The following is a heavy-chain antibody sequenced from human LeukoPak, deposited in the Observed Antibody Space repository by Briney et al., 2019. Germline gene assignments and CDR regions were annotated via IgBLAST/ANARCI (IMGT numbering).Heavy chain of an antibody. J-gene: IGHJ6*02. CDR3: AGFFYYGSPNYGYYYGMDV. V-gene: IGHV3-23*01. CDR1: GFTFSSYA. Sequence: GGSLRLSCAASGFTFSSYAMSWVRQAPGKGLEWVSAISGSGGSTYYTDSVKGRFTISRDNSENTLYLQMNSLTSDDTAVYYCAGFFYYGSPNYGYYYGMDVWGQGTTVTVSS. D-gene: IGHD3-10*01. CDR2: ISGSGGST.